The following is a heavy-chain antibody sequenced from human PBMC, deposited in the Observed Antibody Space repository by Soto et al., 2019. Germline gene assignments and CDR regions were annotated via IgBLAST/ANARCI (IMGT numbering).Heavy chain of an antibody. CDR1: GGAITAYY. CDR2: VYSTGST. V-gene: IGHV4-4*07. D-gene: IGHD3-22*01. CDR3: ARDEYYDSNNWFDH. Sequence: SETLSLTCTVSGGAITAYYWSWIRQPAGEGLQWIGRVYSTGSTNYNPPLRSRVTMSVDTSQNQFFLRLSSVTAADTAVYYCARDEYYDSNNWFDHWGQGILVTVSS. J-gene: IGHJ5*02.